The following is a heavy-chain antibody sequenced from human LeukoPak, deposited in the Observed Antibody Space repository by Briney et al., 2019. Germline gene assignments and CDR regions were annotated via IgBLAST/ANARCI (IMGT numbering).Heavy chain of an antibody. D-gene: IGHD6-19*01. CDR1: GLTFSSYG. J-gene: IGHJ4*02. Sequence: GSLRLSCASSGLTFSSYGMHWVRQAPGKGLEWVAVTWYDGSNKNYVDSVKGRFTISRDNSKNTLYLEMKSLRAEDTAVYYCARDNPSGGSSGWTGLDYWGQGTLVTVSS. CDR2: TWYDGSNK. V-gene: IGHV3-33*01. CDR3: ARDNPSGGSSGWTGLDY.